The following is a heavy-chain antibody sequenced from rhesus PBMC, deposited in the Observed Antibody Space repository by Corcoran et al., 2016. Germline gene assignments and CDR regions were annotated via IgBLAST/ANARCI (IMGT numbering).Heavy chain of an antibody. CDR2: IYGSSTST. Sequence: QVQLQESGPGVVKPAETLSLTCAVSGGSICDSYRCSRLRPPPGKGLEWIGYIYGSSTSTNYNPSLKSRVTISKDTSKNQFSLKLSSVTAADTAVYYCARDQNNRFDVWGPGVLVTVSS. J-gene: IGHJ5-1*01. V-gene: IGHV4S10*01. CDR1: GGSICDSYR. CDR3: ARDQNNRFDV.